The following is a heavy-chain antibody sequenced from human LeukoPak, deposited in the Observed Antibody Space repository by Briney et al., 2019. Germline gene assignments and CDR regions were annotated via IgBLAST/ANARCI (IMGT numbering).Heavy chain of an antibody. V-gene: IGHV1-2*06. J-gene: IGHJ4*02. D-gene: IGHD3-10*01. CDR3: ARGHYYGSGSYYFDDY. CDR1: GYTFTGYY. Sequence: GASVKVSCKASGYTFTGYYMHWVRQAPGQGLEWMGRINPNSGGTNYAQKFQGRVTMTRDTSISTAYMELSRLRSDDTAVYYCARGHYYGSGSYYFDDYWGQGTLVTVSS. CDR2: INPNSGGT.